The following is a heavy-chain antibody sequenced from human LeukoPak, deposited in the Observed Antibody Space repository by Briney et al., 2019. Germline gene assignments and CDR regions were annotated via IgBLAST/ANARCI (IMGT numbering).Heavy chain of an antibody. D-gene: IGHD3-10*01. CDR1: GFTFSSYW. J-gene: IGHJ4*02. CDR3: AREVVRGTFDY. CDR2: IKQDGSEK. Sequence: PGGSLRLSCAASGFTFSSYWMSWVHQAPGKGLEWVANIKQDGSEKYYVDSVKGRFTISRDNAKNSLYLQMNSLRAEDTAVYYCAREVVRGTFDYWGQGTLVTVSS. V-gene: IGHV3-7*01.